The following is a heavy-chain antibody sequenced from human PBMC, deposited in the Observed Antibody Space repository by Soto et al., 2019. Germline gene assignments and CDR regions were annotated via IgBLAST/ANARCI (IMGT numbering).Heavy chain of an antibody. CDR1: GGSISSSSYY. V-gene: IGHV4-39*07. CDR3: ARGLLRVRSGWYRDYYYGMDV. D-gene: IGHD6-19*01. Sequence: SETLSLTCTVSGGSISSSSYYWGWIRQPPGKGLEWIGGIYYSGSTYYNPSLKSRVTISVDTSKNQFSLKLSSVTAADTAVYYCARGLLRVRSGWYRDYYYGMDVWGQGTTVTVSS. J-gene: IGHJ6*02. CDR2: IYYSGST.